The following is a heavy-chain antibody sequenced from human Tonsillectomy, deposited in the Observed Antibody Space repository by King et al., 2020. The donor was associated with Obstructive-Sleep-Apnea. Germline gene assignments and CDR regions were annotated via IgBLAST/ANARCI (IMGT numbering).Heavy chain of an antibody. CDR3: ARAGDWYNYSGMDV. D-gene: IGHD3-9*01. Sequence: VQLQESGPGLVKPSGTLSLTCVVSGGSISNRNWWSWVRQPPGKGLEWIGEIYYSGSTNYNPSLKSRVTMSVDKSKNQFSLKLNSVTAADTAVYYCARAGDWYNYSGMDVWGQGATVTVSS. J-gene: IGHJ6*02. V-gene: IGHV4-4*02. CDR2: IYYSGST. CDR1: GGSISNRNW.